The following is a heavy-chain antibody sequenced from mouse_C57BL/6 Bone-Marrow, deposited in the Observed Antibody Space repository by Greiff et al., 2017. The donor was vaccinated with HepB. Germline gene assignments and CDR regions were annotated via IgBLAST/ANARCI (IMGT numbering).Heavy chain of an antibody. CDR3: AKDYYSNSYAMDY. J-gene: IGHJ4*01. V-gene: IGHV2-5*01. Sequence: VKVVESGPGLVQPSQSLSITCTVSGFSLTSYGVHWVRQSPGKGLEWLGVIWRGGSTDYNAAFMSRLSITKDNSTSQVFFKMNSLQADDTAIYYCAKDYYSNSYAMDYWGQGTSVTVSS. CDR2: IWRGGST. D-gene: IGHD2-5*01. CDR1: GFSLTSYG.